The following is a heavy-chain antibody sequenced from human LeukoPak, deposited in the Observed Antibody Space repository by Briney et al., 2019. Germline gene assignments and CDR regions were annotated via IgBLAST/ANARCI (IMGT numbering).Heavy chain of an antibody. Sequence: ASAKVSCKASGYMFTHYYMHWVRQAPGQGLGWMGMITSSGGDTSYAQKFEGRVTMTRDTSTRTVYMELSSLTSEDTAVYYCARDLRRSGYNWGCDHWGQGTLVTVSP. CDR2: ITSSGGDT. CDR1: GYMFTHYY. J-gene: IGHJ4*02. V-gene: IGHV1-46*01. D-gene: IGHD5-24*01. CDR3: ARDLRRSGYNWGCDH.